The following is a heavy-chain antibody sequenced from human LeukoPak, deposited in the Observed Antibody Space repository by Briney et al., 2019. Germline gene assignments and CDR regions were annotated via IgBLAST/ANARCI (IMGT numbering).Heavy chain of an antibody. J-gene: IGHJ3*02. CDR2: INPDGGRR. CDR3: AKGLGSSGYQGGAFDI. CDR1: GFSFSNSW. Sequence: GGSLRLSCAASGFSFSNSWMNWVRQAPGQGLEWVANINPDGGRRCYVDSVRGRFTISRDNAKNSLYLQMDSLRAEDAAVYYCAKGLGSSGYQGGAFDIWGQGTMVTVSS. V-gene: IGHV3-7*01. D-gene: IGHD3-22*01.